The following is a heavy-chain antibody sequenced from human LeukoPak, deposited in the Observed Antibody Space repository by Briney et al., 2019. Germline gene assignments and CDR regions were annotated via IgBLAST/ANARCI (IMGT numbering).Heavy chain of an antibody. CDR3: AKDHGSSDWYYFDY. CDR2: MKEDGSEK. V-gene: IGHV3-7*01. Sequence: GGSLRLSCAASGFTFSNYWMTWVRQAPGKGLEWGANMKEDGSEKYYVGSVKGRFTISRDNAKNSLYLQMNTLRADDTAVYYCAKDHGSSDWYYFDYWGQGTLVTVSS. D-gene: IGHD6-13*01. J-gene: IGHJ4*02. CDR1: GFTFSNYW.